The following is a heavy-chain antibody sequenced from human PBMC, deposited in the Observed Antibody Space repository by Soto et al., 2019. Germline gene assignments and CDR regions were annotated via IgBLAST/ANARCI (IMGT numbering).Heavy chain of an antibody. J-gene: IGHJ4*02. V-gene: IGHV1-69*13. Sequence: GASVKVSCKTSGGSLSSHAISWVRQAPGQGLQWMGGIIPIFGTANYTQKFQGRVTITADESTSTAYMELSSLRSEDTAVYYCASESYGGEFDYWGQGTLDTVSS. CDR2: IIPIFGTA. CDR1: GGSLSSHA. D-gene: IGHD4-17*01. CDR3: ASESYGGEFDY.